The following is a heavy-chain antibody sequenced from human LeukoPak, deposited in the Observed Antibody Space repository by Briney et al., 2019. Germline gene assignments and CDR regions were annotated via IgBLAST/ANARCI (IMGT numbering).Heavy chain of an antibody. V-gene: IGHV1-2*02. CDR2: INPNSGDT. D-gene: IGHD1-20*01. Sequence: APVKVSCKASGYSFTDYYMHWVRQAPGQGLEWMGWINPNSGDTNYAQKFQGRVTMTRDTSISTAYMELSRLRSDDTAVYYCARDYNWVWGPIDYWGQGTLVTVSS. CDR1: GYSFTDYY. J-gene: IGHJ4*02. CDR3: ARDYNWVWGPIDY.